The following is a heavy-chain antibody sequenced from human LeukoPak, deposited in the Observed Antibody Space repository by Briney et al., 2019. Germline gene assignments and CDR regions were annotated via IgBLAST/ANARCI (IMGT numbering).Heavy chain of an antibody. CDR3: ARQSGWYVWFDP. V-gene: IGHV3-66*02. Sequence: GGSLRLSCAAYGFTVSSSYMNWGRQAPGKGLGWVAVIYNGGSTHYADSVKGRFTISRDNSKNTVYLQMNSLRLEDTAVYYCARQSGWYVWFDPWGQGTLVTVSS. CDR1: GFTVSSSY. J-gene: IGHJ5*02. CDR2: IYNGGST. D-gene: IGHD6-19*01.